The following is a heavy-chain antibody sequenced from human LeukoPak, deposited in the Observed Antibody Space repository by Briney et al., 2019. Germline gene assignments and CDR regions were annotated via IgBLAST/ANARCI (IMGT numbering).Heavy chain of an antibody. V-gene: IGHV3-15*01. D-gene: IGHD3-9*01. CDR3: TTVPGRYFDWLLMYY. CDR2: IKSKTDGGTT. CDR1: GFTFSDSY. Sequence: GGSLRLSCAASGFTFSDSYMTWVRQAPGKGLEWVGRIKSKTDGGTTDYAAPVKGRFTISRDDSKNTMYLQMNSLKTEDTAVYYCTTVPGRYFDWLLMYYWGQGTLVTVSS. J-gene: IGHJ4*02.